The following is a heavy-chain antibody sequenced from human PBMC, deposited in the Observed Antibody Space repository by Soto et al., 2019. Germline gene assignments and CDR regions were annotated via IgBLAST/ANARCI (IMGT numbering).Heavy chain of an antibody. CDR2: IKSKTDGGTT. V-gene: IGHV3-15*01. J-gene: IGHJ4*02. D-gene: IGHD2-2*01. CDR3: TTETEYQLLSAGFDY. Sequence: GGSLRLSCAASGFTFSNAWMSWVRQAPGKGLEWVGRIKSKTDGGTTDYAAPVKGRFTISRDDSKNTLYLQMNSLKTEDTAVYYCTTETEYQLLSAGFDYWGQGTLVTVSS. CDR1: GFTFSNAW.